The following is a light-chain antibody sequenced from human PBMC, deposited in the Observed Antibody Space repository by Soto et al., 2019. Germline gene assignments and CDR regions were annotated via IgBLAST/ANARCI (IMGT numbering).Light chain of an antibody. CDR2: KAS. J-gene: IGKJ4*01. CDR1: QTINRW. V-gene: IGKV1-5*03. CDR3: LQYIHYPLT. Sequence: GDRVTITCRASQTINRWLAWYQQKPGKAPKLLIHKASTLQGGVPSRFRGSASETEFTLTISSLQPDDFATYFCLQYIHYPLTFGGGTKVEIK.